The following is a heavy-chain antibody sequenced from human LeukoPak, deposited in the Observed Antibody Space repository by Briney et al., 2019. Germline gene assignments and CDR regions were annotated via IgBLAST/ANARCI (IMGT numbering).Heavy chain of an antibody. CDR3: AKVSQMLDYYDSSGPIGY. D-gene: IGHD3-22*01. J-gene: IGHJ4*02. CDR1: GFTFDDYA. Sequence: QPGGSLRLSCAASGFTFDDYAMHWVRQAPGKGLEWVSLISGDGGSTYYADSVKGRFTISRDNSKNSLYLQMSSLRTEDTALYYCAKVSQMLDYYDSSGPIGYWGQGTLVTVSS. V-gene: IGHV3-43*02. CDR2: ISGDGGST.